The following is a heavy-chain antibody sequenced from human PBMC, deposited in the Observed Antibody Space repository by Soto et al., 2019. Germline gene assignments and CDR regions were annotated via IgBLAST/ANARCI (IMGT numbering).Heavy chain of an antibody. Sequence: PSETLCLTCTVSGGSISNFCWSWIRQPPGKGLEWIGYVYYTGSTSYNPSLKRRVTFSADSSRGQFSLRLNSVTAADTAVYYCARTVLGPDLLADSFVDYYYYMDVWGQGTTVTVSS. CDR3: ARTVLGPDLLADSFVDYYYYMDV. J-gene: IGHJ6*03. D-gene: IGHD3-9*01. CDR1: GGSISNFC. CDR2: VYYTGST. V-gene: IGHV4-59*08.